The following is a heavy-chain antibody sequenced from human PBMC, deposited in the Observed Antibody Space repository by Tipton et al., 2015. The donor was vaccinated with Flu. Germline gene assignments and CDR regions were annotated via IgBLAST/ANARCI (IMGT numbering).Heavy chain of an antibody. CDR1: GGSFSNYY. V-gene: IGHV4-59*01. CDR2: VYYIENT. Sequence: LRLSCAVSGGSFSNYYWSWIRQSPGKGLEWIGYVYYIENTNYNPALKSRVTISVDTSKSQLSLKLSSVTAADTAVYYCARGRVLDVWGLGTMVTVSS. D-gene: IGHD3-3*01. CDR3: ARGRVLDV. J-gene: IGHJ3*01.